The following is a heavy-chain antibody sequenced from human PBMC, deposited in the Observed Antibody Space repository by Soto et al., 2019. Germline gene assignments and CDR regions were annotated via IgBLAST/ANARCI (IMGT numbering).Heavy chain of an antibody. V-gene: IGHV3-74*01. Sequence: VQLVESGGDLVQRGGSLRLSCAASGFPFSSYWMHWVRHTPGKGLDWVARISGDGVTTYYADSVTGRFTVSRDNAKKTLSLQISCLRAEDTAVYYCAREYYGLLTGYYTDYWGQGTLVSVSS. CDR3: AREYYGLLTGYYTDY. CDR1: GFPFSSYW. CDR2: ISGDGVTT. D-gene: IGHD3-9*01. J-gene: IGHJ4*02.